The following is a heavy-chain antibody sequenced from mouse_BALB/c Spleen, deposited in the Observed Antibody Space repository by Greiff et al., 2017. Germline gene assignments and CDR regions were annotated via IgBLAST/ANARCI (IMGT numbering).Heavy chain of an antibody. Sequence: LVESGPELVKPGASVKMSCKASGYTFTSYVMHWVKQKPGQGLEWIGYINPYNDGTKYNEKFKGKATLTSDKSSSTAYMELSSLTSEDSAVYYCATTLYYYAMDYWGQGTSVTVSS. CDR2: INPYNDGT. D-gene: IGHD1-1*01. CDR1: GYTFTSYV. V-gene: IGHV1-14*01. J-gene: IGHJ4*01. CDR3: ATTLYYYAMDY.